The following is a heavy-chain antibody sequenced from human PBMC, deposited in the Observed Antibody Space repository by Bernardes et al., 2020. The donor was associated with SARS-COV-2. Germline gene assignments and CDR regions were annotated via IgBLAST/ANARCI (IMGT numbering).Heavy chain of an antibody. CDR3: ARDLGLGSYYTDY. CDR2: INRSGRGT. J-gene: IGHJ4*02. Sequence: ASVKVSCKTTGYTLSRYSTHWVRQAPGQGREWMGIINRSGRGTSYVRKFPGRVTMTSDTSTTTEYMGLSSLSSEDTAMYYCARDLGLGSYYTDYWGQGTLVTVSS. CDR1: GYTLSRYS. D-gene: IGHD3-10*01. V-gene: IGHV1-46*03.